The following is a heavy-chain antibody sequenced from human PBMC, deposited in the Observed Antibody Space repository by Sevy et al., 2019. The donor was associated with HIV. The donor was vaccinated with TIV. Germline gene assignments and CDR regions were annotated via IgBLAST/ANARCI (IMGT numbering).Heavy chain of an antibody. CDR1: GFSFNGYG. D-gene: IGHD6-19*01. J-gene: IGHJ4*02. V-gene: IGHV3-33*01. CDR2: IWYDGTNK. Sequence: GGSLRPSCAASGFSFNGYGMHGVRKAPGKGLEWLAVIWYDGTNKEYAKSVKGGFTISRDNSGNTLYLQMNSLRAEDTAVYYCARESLAVAGIGYYFHSWGQGTLVTVSS. CDR3: ARESLAVAGIGYYFHS.